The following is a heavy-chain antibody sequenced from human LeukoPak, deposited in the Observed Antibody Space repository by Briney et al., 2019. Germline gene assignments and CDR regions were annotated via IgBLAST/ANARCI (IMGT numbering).Heavy chain of an antibody. J-gene: IGHJ4*02. CDR1: GYTFTGYY. Sequence: GASVKVSCKASGYTFTGYYMHWVRQAPGQGLEWMGWINPNSGGTNYAQKFQGRVTMTRGTSISTAYMELSRLRSDDTAVYYCARDGGHYGSGSYYIDYWGQGTLVTVSS. D-gene: IGHD3-10*01. CDR2: INPNSGGT. V-gene: IGHV1-2*02. CDR3: ARDGGHYGSGSYYIDY.